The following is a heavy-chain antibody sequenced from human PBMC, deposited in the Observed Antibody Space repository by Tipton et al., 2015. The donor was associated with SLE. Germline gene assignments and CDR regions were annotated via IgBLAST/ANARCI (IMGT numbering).Heavy chain of an antibody. CDR3: ARLADFGMDV. CDR1: GGSVSSGNYY. CDR2: MYYSGST. Sequence: TLSLTCTVSGGSVSSGNYYWSWIRQPPGKGLEWIGYMYYSGSTNYNPSLKGRVTISVNKSKKQYFLNLSSVTAADTAVYYCARLADFGMDVWGQGTTVSVSS. J-gene: IGHJ6*02. V-gene: IGHV4-61*01. D-gene: IGHD3-3*01.